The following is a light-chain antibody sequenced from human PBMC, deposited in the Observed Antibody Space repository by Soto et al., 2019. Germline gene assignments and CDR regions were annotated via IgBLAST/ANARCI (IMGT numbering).Light chain of an antibody. V-gene: IGKV3-11*01. Sequence: EIVLTQSPASLSLSAGERVTLSCRASQSVDTMVAWYQQQVGRTPRLLIYETSNRATGVPGRFSGSGSGTDFTLTISRLEPENFPVYCCQVRTDWPPFQHTFRQGTKLEV. CDR2: ETS. J-gene: IGKJ2*01. CDR1: QSVDTM. CDR3: QVRTDWPPFQHT.